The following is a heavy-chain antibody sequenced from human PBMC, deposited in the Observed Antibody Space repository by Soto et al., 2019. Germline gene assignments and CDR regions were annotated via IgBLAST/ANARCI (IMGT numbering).Heavy chain of an antibody. CDR1: RYTFSSYE. J-gene: IGHJ4*02. D-gene: IGHD6-19*01. Sequence: GASVPVSCQASRYTFSSYEINWVRQPPAQGLEWMGWMSQNSTNAGYAQKFQGRVTRTWNTSITTADMELSSLRSEDTAVYYCARAYSSGWYEWYGFDYWGQGTLVTVFS. V-gene: IGHV1-8*02. CDR3: ARAYSSGWYEWYGFDY. CDR2: MSQNSTNA.